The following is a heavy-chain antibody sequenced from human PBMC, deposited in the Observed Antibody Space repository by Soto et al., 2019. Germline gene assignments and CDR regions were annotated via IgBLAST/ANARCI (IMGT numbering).Heavy chain of an antibody. J-gene: IGHJ5*02. V-gene: IGHV3-33*01. CDR2: IWHDGNNK. Sequence: GSLRLSCAASGFSFRSYGMTWVRQAPGKGLEWVAVIWHDGNNKYHADSVQGRFTVSRDNSKNTLYLQMNYLRPEDTAVYYCASDRLTGTAEWHSLDTWGQGTQVTVSS. CDR3: ASDRLTGTAEWHSLDT. D-gene: IGHD7-27*01. CDR1: GFSFRSYG.